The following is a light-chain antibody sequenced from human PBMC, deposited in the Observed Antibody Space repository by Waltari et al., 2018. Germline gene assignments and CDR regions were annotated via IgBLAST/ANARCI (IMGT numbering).Light chain of an antibody. Sequence: QSALTQPRSVSGSPGPSVTISCTGTSNDIGGSNYVSWYQLHPDKAPKLMIYDVTQRPSGVPDSFSGSKAGDTASLTISGLQAEDEADYYCCSYAGNSIFVIFGGGTKLTVL. CDR1: SNDIGGSNY. CDR2: DVT. J-gene: IGLJ2*01. V-gene: IGLV2-11*01. CDR3: CSYAGNSIFVI.